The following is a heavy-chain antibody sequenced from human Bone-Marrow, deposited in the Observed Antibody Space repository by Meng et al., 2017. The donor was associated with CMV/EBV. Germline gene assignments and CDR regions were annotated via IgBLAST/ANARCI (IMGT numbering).Heavy chain of an antibody. CDR3: AKPDELLSDYYYGMDV. J-gene: IGHJ6*02. CDR1: GFTFSSYA. D-gene: IGHD2-2*01. Sequence: GGSLRLSCAASGFTFSSYAMSWVRQAPGKGLEWVAFIRYDGSNKYYADSVKGRFTISRDNSKNTLYLQMNSLRAEDTAVYYCAKPDELLSDYYYGMDVWGQGTTVTVSS. CDR2: IRYDGSNK. V-gene: IGHV3-30*02.